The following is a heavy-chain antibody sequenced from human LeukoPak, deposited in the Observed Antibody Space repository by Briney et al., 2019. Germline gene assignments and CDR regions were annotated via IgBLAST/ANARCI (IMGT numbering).Heavy chain of an antibody. CDR1: GFTFSHYM. CDR2: ITINGDKI. J-gene: IGHJ4*02. Sequence: PGGSLRLPCAASGFTFSHYMMQWVRQAPGKGRVWVSSITINGDKIYYIDSVKGRFTVSRDNAKNSLYLQMDSLRVEDTAVYYCARGSYCGGDCYPTDSWGQGTLVTV. V-gene: IGHV3-21*01. D-gene: IGHD2-21*01. CDR3: ARGSYCGGDCYPTDS.